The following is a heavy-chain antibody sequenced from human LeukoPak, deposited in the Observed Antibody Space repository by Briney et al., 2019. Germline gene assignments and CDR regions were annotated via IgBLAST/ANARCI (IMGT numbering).Heavy chain of an antibody. D-gene: IGHD3-10*01. CDR1: GASISIYY. J-gene: IGHJ1*01. CDR3: ARGRGSLTY. CDR2: FYDTRSP. V-gene: IGHV4-59*01. Sequence: SQTLSLTCTVAGASISIYYWSWIRQPPGKGLEWIGYFYDTRSPKYNPSLERRVTISVDMSRNQFSLNLSSVPAADTAVYYCARGRGSLTYWGQGTLATVSS.